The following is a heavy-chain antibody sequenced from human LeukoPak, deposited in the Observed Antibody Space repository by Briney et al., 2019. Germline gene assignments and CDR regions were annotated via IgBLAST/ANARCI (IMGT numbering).Heavy chain of an antibody. J-gene: IGHJ4*02. CDR1: GFTFSISS. D-gene: IGHD6-19*01. CDR3: AKDERYSSGWSEGYFDY. Sequence: PGGSLRLSCVASGFTFSISSMSWVRQAPGKGLEWVSAISGSGGSTYYADSVKGRFTISRDNSKNTLYLQMNSLRAEDTAVYYCAKDERYSSGWSEGYFDYWGQGTLVTVSS. CDR2: ISGSGGST. V-gene: IGHV3-23*01.